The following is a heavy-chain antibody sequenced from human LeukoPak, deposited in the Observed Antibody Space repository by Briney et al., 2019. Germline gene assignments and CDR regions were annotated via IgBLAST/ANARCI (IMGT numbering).Heavy chain of an antibody. V-gene: IGHV1-18*01. CDR3: ARDPITMVRGVRWFDP. Sequence: ASVKVSCKASGYTFSSYGISWVRQAPGQGLEWMGWISAYNGNTDYAQNFRGRATMTTDTSTSTAYMELRSLRSDDTAVYYCARDPITMVRGVRWFDPWGQGTLVTVSS. CDR1: GYTFSSYG. J-gene: IGHJ5*02. D-gene: IGHD3-10*01. CDR2: ISAYNGNT.